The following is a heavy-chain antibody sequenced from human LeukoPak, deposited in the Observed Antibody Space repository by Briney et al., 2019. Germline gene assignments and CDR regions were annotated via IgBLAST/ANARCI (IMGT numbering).Heavy chain of an antibody. CDR3: AKTIPYWYFDL. V-gene: IGHV3-30*18. J-gene: IGHJ2*01. D-gene: IGHD5-24*01. Sequence: GRSLRLSCAASGFTFSSYGMHWVRQAPGKGLEWVAVISYDGSNKYYVDSVKGRFTISRDNSKNTLYLQMSSLRAEDTAIYYCAKTIPYWYFDLWGRGTLVTVSS. CDR1: GFTFSSYG. CDR2: ISYDGSNK.